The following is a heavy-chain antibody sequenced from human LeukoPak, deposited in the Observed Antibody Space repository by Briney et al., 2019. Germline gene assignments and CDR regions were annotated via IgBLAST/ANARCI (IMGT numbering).Heavy chain of an antibody. CDR1: GGSISSGSYY. CDR2: IYTSGST. D-gene: IGHD6-19*01. J-gene: IGHJ4*02. CDR3: ARDSQKSGWLDY. Sequence: SETLSLTCTVSGGSISSGSYYWSWIRQPAGKGLEWIGRIYTSGSTNYNPSLKSRVTISVDTSKNQFSLKLSSVTAADTAVYXCARDSQKSGWLDYWGQGTLVTVSS. V-gene: IGHV4-61*02.